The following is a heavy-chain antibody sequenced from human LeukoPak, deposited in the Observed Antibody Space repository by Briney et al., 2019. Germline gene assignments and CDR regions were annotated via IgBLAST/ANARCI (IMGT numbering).Heavy chain of an antibody. V-gene: IGHV4-38-2*02. CDR2: LYHSSGT. CDR3: SRARIEMVDY. J-gene: IGHJ4*02. D-gene: IGHD5-24*01. CDR1: GYSISSGYY. Sequence: SETLSLTCTVSGYSISSGYYCWCIRQPPGRLVGVARRLYHSSGTYYNPSLKSRVTFSVDNSKNQLSLQLSTLSAADTAVYYCSRARIEMVDYWGERTLVTVSS.